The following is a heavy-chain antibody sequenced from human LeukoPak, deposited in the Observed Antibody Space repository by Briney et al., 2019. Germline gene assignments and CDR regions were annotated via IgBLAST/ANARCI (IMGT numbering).Heavy chain of an antibody. D-gene: IGHD3-3*01. J-gene: IGHJ4*02. CDR2: IYYSGST. Sequence: SETLSLTCTVPGGSISSYYWSWIRQPPGKGLEWIGYIYYSGSTNYNPSLKSRVTISVDTSKNQFSLKLSSVTAADTAVYYCARGTPFGVVITGPRFDYWGQGTLVTVSS. CDR3: ARGTPFGVVITGPRFDY. V-gene: IGHV4-59*01. CDR1: GGSISSYY.